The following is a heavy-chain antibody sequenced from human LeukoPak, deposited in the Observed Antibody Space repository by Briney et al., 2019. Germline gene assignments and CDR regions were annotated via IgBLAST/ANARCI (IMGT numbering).Heavy chain of an antibody. CDR1: GGPFSGYY. CDR2: INHSGST. CDR3: AAETTAGNA. Sequence: SETLSLTCAVYGGPFSGYYWSWIRQPPGKGLEWIGEINHSGSTNYNPSLKSRVTTSVDTSKSQFSLKLSSVTAADTAVYYCAAETTAGNAWGQGTLVAVSS. D-gene: IGHD6-13*01. V-gene: IGHV4-34*01. J-gene: IGHJ5*02.